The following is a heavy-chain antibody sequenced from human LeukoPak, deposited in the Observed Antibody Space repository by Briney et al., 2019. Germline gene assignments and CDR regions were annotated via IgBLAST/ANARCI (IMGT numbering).Heavy chain of an antibody. Sequence: GGSLRLSCAASGFTLGSYRMSWVRQAPGKGLEWVANIKQDGGEKYYVDSVKGRFTISRDNAKNSLYLQMNSLRAEDTAVYYCARPFCSSSNCYSQFDCWGQGTLVTVSS. V-gene: IGHV3-7*01. CDR2: IKQDGGEK. CDR3: ARPFCSSSNCYSQFDC. D-gene: IGHD2-2*01. J-gene: IGHJ4*02. CDR1: GFTLGSYR.